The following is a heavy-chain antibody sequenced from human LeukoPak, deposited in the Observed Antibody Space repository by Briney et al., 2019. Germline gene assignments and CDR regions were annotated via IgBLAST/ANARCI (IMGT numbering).Heavy chain of an antibody. CDR2: IYYSGST. CDR1: GGSISSYY. D-gene: IGHD2-2*01. Sequence: SETLSLTCTVSGGSISSYYWGWIRQPPGKGLEWIGYIYYSGSTNYNPFLKSRVTMSVDTSKNQFSLKLSSVTAADTAVYYCARVGGYCSSTSCDGWFDPWGQGTLVTVSS. J-gene: IGHJ5*02. V-gene: IGHV4-59*12. CDR3: ARVGGYCSSTSCDGWFDP.